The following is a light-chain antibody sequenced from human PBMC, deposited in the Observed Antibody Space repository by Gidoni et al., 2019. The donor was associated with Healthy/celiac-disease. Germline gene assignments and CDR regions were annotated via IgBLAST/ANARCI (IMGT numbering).Light chain of an antibody. CDR3: QQYYSYRT. V-gene: IGKV1-8*01. Sequence: AIRITQSPSSLSASTGDRVTITCRASQGISSYLAWYQQKPGKAPKLLIYAASTLQSGVPSRFSGSGSGTDFTLTISCLQYEDFATYYCQQYYSYRTFGQGTKVEIK. J-gene: IGKJ1*01. CDR1: QGISSY. CDR2: AAS.